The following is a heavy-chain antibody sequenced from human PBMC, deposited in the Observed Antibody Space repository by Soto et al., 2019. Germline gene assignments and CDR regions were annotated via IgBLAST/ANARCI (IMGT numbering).Heavy chain of an antibody. CDR2: IMPFFGSG. J-gene: IGHJ4*02. V-gene: IGHV1-69*13. CDR3: ARDRAGYYSHFVY. CDR1: RGTFTNYA. D-gene: IGHD3-22*01. Sequence: SVKVSCKALRGTFTNYAFSWVRQAPGQGLEWMGGIMPFFGSGNYAQKFQGRISITADESTSSVYLELTSLRSEDTAVYYCARDRAGYYSHFVYWGQGTLVTVSS.